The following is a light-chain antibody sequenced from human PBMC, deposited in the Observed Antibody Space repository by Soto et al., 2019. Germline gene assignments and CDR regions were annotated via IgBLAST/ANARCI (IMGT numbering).Light chain of an antibody. V-gene: IGKV3-20*01. Sequence: EIVLAPSPGTLSLSPGEKATLSRRASQSVSSNYLAWYQQKPGQAPRPLIYGASSRATGIPDRFSGSGAGTDFTLTISRLEPEDFAVYYCQQYGSSPWTFGQGTKVDIK. CDR3: QQYGSSPWT. CDR2: GAS. CDR1: QSVSSNY. J-gene: IGKJ1*01.